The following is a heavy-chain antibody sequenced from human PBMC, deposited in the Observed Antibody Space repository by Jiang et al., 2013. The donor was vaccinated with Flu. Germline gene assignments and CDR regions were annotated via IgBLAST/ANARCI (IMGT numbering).Heavy chain of an antibody. D-gene: IGHD6-13*01. CDR2: ISSSGSTI. J-gene: IGHJ6*03. CDR1: GFTFSSYE. CDR3: ARDRMGIDQQLVNYYYYYYMDV. V-gene: IGHV3-48*03. Sequence: RLSCAASGFTFSSYEMNWVRQAPGKGLEWVSYISSSGSTIYYADSVKGRFTISRDNAKSSLYLQMNSLRAEDTAVYYCARDRMGIDQQLVNYYYYYYMDVWGKGTAVTVSS.